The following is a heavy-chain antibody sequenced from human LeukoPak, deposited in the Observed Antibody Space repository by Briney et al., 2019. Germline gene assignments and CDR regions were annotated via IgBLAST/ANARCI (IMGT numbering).Heavy chain of an antibody. CDR3: ARDLEIGLISYFDY. Sequence: GGSLRLSCAASGFTFSSYAMHWVRQAPGKGLEWVAVISYDGSNKYYADSVKGRFTIPRDNSKNTLYLQMNSLRAEDTAVYYCARDLEIGLISYFDYWGQGTLVTVSS. D-gene: IGHD3/OR15-3a*01. J-gene: IGHJ4*02. V-gene: IGHV3-30-3*01. CDR1: GFTFSSYA. CDR2: ISYDGSNK.